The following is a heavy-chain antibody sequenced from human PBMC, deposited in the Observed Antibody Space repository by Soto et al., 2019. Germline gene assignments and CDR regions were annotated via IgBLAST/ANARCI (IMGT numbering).Heavy chain of an antibody. D-gene: IGHD5-12*01. CDR1: GFTVSSNY. CDR3: AKQRGGYDRDFDY. CDR2: IYSGGST. Sequence: EVQLVESGGGLVQPGGSLRLSCAASGFTVSSNYLSWVRQAPGKGLEWVSVIYSGGSTYYADSVKGRFTISRDNSKNTLYLQMNTLRVEGTAVYYCAKQRGGYDRDFDYWGQGTLVTVSS. J-gene: IGHJ4*02. V-gene: IGHV3-66*01.